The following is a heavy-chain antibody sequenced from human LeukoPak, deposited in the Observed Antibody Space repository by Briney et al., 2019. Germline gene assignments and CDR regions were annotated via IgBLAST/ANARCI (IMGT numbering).Heavy chain of an antibody. CDR2: IYTSGST. V-gene: IGHV4-30-4*01. Sequence: SQTLSLTCTVSGGSISSGDYYWSWIRQPPGKGLEWIGYIYTSGSTNYNPSLKSRVTMSVDTSKNQFSLKLSSVTAADTAVYYCARGYLWNWGNYYYYYGMDVWGQGTTVTVSS. J-gene: IGHJ6*02. D-gene: IGHD7-27*01. CDR1: GGSISSGDYY. CDR3: ARGYLWNWGNYYYYYGMDV.